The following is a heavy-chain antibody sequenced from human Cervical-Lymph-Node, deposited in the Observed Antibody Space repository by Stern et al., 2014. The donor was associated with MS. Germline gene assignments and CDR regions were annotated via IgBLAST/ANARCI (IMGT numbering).Heavy chain of an antibody. D-gene: IGHD1-14*01. CDR3: AIGSLTEFDD. V-gene: IGHV5-51*03. CDR1: GYSFTSYW. Sequence: QLVQSGAEVKTAGESLKISCKGSGYSFTSYWIGWVPQMPGKGLEWMGVIYPGASDTSYRPSFQGPVNVSHQTSITTPYLQWTSLKASDTAMYYCAIGSLTEFDDWGQGTRVTVSS. CDR2: IYPGASDT. J-gene: IGHJ4*02.